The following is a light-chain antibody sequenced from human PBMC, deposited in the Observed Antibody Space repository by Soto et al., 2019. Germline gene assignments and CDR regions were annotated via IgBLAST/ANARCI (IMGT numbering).Light chain of an antibody. CDR2: DAS. CDR1: QSVSSY. V-gene: IGKV3-11*01. CDR3: QQRSNWPQGTIT. J-gene: IGKJ5*01. Sequence: EIVLTQSPATLSLSPRERATLSCRASQSVSSYLAWYQQKPGQAPRLLIYDASNRATGIPARFSGSGSGTDFTLPISSLEPEDFAVYYCQQRSNWPQGTITFGQGTRLEIK.